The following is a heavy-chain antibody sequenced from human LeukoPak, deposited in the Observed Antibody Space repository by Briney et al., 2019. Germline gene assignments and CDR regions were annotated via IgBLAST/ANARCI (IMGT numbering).Heavy chain of an antibody. J-gene: IGHJ3*02. CDR2: INEDGGET. D-gene: IGHD3/OR15-3a*01. Sequence: GGSLRLSCAASGFTFSSYWMTWVRQAPGKGLEWVANINEDGGETYSVDSVKGRFTISRDNAKNSLYLQMNSLRAEDTAVYYCSRGGPTGALDIWGQGTMVTVSS. V-gene: IGHV3-7*01. CDR1: GFTFSSYW. CDR3: SRGGPTGALDI.